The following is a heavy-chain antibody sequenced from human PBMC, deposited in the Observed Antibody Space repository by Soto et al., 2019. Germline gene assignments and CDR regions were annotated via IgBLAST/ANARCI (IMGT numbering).Heavy chain of an antibody. CDR1: GFTFRSFT. CDR2: ISSNSTYI. J-gene: IGHJ5*02. Sequence: GSLRLSCAASGFTFRSFTMNWVRQAPGKGLEWVSTISSNSTYIYYTDALRGRFTISRDNAKNSLHLQMNSLRAEDTAVYYCTRDASRDSSARGWFDPWGPGTLVTVSS. V-gene: IGHV3-21*01. CDR3: TRDASRDSSARGWFDP. D-gene: IGHD6-13*01.